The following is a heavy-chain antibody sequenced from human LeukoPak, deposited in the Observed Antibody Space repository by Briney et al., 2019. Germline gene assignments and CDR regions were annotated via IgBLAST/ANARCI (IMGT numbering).Heavy chain of an antibody. CDR1: GFTFSSYA. J-gene: IGHJ6*02. Sequence: QAGGSLRLSCAASGFTFSSYAMHWVRQAPGKGLEWVAIIKQDGSEKDYVDSVTGRFTISRDNAKNSLYLQMNSLRDEDTAVYYCARDTSAWRYGMDVWGQGTTVTVSS. V-gene: IGHV3-7*01. D-gene: IGHD6-19*01. CDR3: ARDTSAWRYGMDV. CDR2: IKQDGSEK.